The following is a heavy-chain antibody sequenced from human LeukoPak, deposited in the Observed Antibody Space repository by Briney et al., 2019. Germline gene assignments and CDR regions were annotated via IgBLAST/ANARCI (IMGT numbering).Heavy chain of an antibody. CDR2: IYPADSDT. CDR3: ARGINDEYFQS. CDR1: PYYFINFW. V-gene: IGHV5-51*01. Sequence: LGESLKISCKDSPYYFINFWIGWVRQMPGKGLEWMGIIYPADSDTRYNPSFQGHVTISADRSASTAYLQWHSLKASDTAIYYCARGINDEYFQSWGPGTLVTVSS. D-gene: IGHD2/OR15-2a*01. J-gene: IGHJ1*01.